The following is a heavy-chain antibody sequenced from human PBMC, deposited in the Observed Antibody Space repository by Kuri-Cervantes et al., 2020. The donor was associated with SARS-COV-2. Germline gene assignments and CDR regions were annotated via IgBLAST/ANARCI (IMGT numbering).Heavy chain of an antibody. V-gene: IGHV4-34*01. CDR1: GGSFNNYY. J-gene: IGHJ6*02. CDR2: INHSGGT. D-gene: IGHD2-2*01. Sequence: SETLSLTCAVYGGSFNNYYWSWIRQPPGKGLEWIGEINHSGGTNHNPSLKSRVIISADTSKNQFSLKMRSVTAADTAVYYCARGLVAVVPSPVLGLGPHYYSYHVDVWGHETTVTVSS. CDR3: ARGLVAVVPSPVLGLGPHYYSYHVDV.